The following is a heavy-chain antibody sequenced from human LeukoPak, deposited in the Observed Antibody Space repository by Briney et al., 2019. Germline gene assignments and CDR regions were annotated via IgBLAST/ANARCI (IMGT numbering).Heavy chain of an antibody. CDR3: AKGMTGDFWFYHS. CDR2: INGDGSLT. V-gene: IGHV3-23*01. CDR1: GSTLNNFA. J-gene: IGHJ4*02. D-gene: IGHD3-3*01. Sequence: GGSLTLSCAASGSTLNNFAMTWVRQAPGKGLDGVAAINGDGSLTYYKGSVKGRFTISRDNSQSMVFLQMSSLGYEDTALYYCAKGMTGDFWFYHSWGQGTLVTVSS.